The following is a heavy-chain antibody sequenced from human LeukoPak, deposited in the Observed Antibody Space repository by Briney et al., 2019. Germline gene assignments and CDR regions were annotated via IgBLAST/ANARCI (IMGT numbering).Heavy chain of an antibody. CDR1: GFTFSSYA. Sequence: GGSLRLSCAASGFTFSSYAMHWVHQAPGKGLEWVAVISYDGSNKYYADSLKGRFTISRDNAKNSLYLQMNSLGAEDTAVYYCARDNIVGASLAFDIWGQGTMVTVSS. D-gene: IGHD1-26*01. J-gene: IGHJ3*02. CDR3: ARDNIVGASLAFDI. CDR2: ISYDGSNK. V-gene: IGHV3-30-3*01.